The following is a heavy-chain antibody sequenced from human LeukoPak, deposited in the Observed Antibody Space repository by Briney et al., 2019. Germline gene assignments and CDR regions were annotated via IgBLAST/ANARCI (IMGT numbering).Heavy chain of an antibody. J-gene: IGHJ4*02. D-gene: IGHD3-10*01. CDR2: ISSSSSTI. CDR3: ARVTSYYGSGSLFDY. V-gene: IGHV3-48*01. CDR1: GFTFSSYS. Sequence: GGSLRLSCAASGFTFSSYSMNWVRQAPGKGLEWVSYISSSSSTIYYADSVKGRFTISRDNAKNSLYLQMNSLRAEDTAVYYCARVTSYYGSGSLFDYWGQGTLVTVSS.